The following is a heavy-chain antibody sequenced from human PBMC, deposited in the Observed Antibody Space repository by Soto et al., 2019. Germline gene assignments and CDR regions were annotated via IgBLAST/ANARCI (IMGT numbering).Heavy chain of an antibody. V-gene: IGHV3-33*05. Sequence: QEQLVESGGGVVQPGRSLRLSCAASGFQFNSYDIHWVRQAPGKGLEWVAVVKYDGSSKYYGDSVRGRFTISKDNSKKTVFLQMSRLRVEDTAIYYCAREREGDYGDYSLDLWGQGTLVIVSS. CDR2: VKYDGSSK. CDR3: AREREGDYGDYSLDL. J-gene: IGHJ4*02. D-gene: IGHD4-17*01. CDR1: GFQFNSYD.